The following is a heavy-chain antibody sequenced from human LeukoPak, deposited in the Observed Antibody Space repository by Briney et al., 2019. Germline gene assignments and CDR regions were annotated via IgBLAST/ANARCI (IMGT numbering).Heavy chain of an antibody. J-gene: IGHJ4*02. CDR3: AKGKGRDGYNFDY. CDR2: ISGSGGST. Sequence: PGGSLRLSCVVSGFTFDDYGMSWVRQAPGKGLEWVSAISGSGGSTYYADSVKGRFTISRDNSKNTLYLQMNSLRAEDTAVYYCAKGKGRDGYNFDYWGQGTLVTVSS. D-gene: IGHD5-24*01. CDR1: GFTFDDYG. V-gene: IGHV3-23*01.